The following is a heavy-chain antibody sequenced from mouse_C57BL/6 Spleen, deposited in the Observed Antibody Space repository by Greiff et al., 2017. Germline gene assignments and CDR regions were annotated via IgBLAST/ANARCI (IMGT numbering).Heavy chain of an antibody. CDR1: GYSFTGYY. Sequence: EVQLQQSGPELVKPGASVKISCKASGYSFTGYYMDWVKQSPEKSLEWIGEINPSTGGTTYNQKFKAKATLTVDKSSSTAYMQLKSLTSEDSAVYYCARDSNYFAYWGQGTTLTVSS. D-gene: IGHD2-5*01. CDR2: INPSTGGT. V-gene: IGHV1-42*01. CDR3: ARDSNYFAY. J-gene: IGHJ2*01.